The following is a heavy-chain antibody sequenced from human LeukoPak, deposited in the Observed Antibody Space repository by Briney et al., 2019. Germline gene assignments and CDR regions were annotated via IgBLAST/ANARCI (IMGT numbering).Heavy chain of an antibody. Sequence: GGSLRLSCAVSGFPFRVFETNSVPQAPGKGLEWVSNIASSGRTRYYADSVKGRFSISRDNAKNSLYLQMNTLRVEDTGVYYCALLAVASDFDYWGQGALVTVSS. CDR2: IASSGRTR. J-gene: IGHJ4*02. CDR1: GFPFRVFE. CDR3: ALLAVASDFDY. V-gene: IGHV3-48*03. D-gene: IGHD6-19*01.